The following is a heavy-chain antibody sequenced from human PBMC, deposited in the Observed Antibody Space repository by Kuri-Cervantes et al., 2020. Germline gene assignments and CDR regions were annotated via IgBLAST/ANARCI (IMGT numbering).Heavy chain of an antibody. CDR2: ISYDGSNK. CDR1: GFTFSDYY. CDR3: AREGNLGVSGSYDAFDY. D-gene: IGHD1-26*01. J-gene: IGHJ4*02. Sequence: GESLKISCAASGFTFSDYYMSWIRQAPGKGLEWVAVISYDGSNKYYADSVKGRFTISRDNSKNTLYLQMNSLRAEDTAVYYCAREGNLGVSGSYDAFDYWGQGTLVTVSS. V-gene: IGHV3-30-3*01.